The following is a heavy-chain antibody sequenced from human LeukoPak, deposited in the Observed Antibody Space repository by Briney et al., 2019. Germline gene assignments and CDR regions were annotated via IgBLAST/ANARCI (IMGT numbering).Heavy chain of an antibody. CDR3: ARAIEDYYYGSGSYPPGFDP. J-gene: IGHJ5*02. Sequence: SETLSLTCTVSGGSISSYYCSWIRQPPGKGLEWIGYIYYSGSTNYNPSLKSRVTILVDTSKNQFSLKVSSVTAADTAVYYCARAIEDYYYGSGSYPPGFDPWGQGTLVTVSS. CDR2: IYYSGST. V-gene: IGHV4-59*01. CDR1: GGSISSYY. D-gene: IGHD3-10*01.